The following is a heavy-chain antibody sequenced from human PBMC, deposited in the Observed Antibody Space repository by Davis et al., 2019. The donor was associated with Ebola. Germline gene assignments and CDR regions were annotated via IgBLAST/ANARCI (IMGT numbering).Heavy chain of an antibody. Sequence: PGGSLRLSCAASGFTSSSYGMHWVRQAPGKGLEWVAVISYDGSNKYYADSVKGRFTISRDNSKNTLYLQMNSLRAEDTAVYYCAKGLYYDYGDYGYFDYWGQGTLVTVSS. CDR3: AKGLYYDYGDYGYFDY. J-gene: IGHJ4*02. V-gene: IGHV3-30*18. CDR1: GFTSSSYG. D-gene: IGHD4-17*01. CDR2: ISYDGSNK.